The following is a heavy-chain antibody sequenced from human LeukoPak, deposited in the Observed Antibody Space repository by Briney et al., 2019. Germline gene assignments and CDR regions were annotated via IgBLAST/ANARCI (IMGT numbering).Heavy chain of an antibody. J-gene: IGHJ4*02. V-gene: IGHV4-38-2*01. CDR1: GYSISSGYY. Sequence: PSETLSLTCAVSGYSISSGYYWGWIRQPPGKGLEWIGSIYHSGSTYYNPSLKSRVTISVDTSKNQFSLKLSSVTAADTAVYYCARLICYGSGSEFDYWGQGTLVTVSS. CDR2: IYHSGST. CDR3: ARLICYGSGSEFDY. D-gene: IGHD3-10*01.